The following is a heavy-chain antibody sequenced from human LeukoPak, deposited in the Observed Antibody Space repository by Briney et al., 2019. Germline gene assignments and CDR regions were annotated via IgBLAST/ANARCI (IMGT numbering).Heavy chain of an antibody. D-gene: IGHD3-22*01. J-gene: IGHJ3*02. CDR1: GYTFTSYG. V-gene: IGHV1-18*04. CDR2: ISAYNGNT. Sequence: GASVKVSCKASGYTFTSYGISWVRQAPGQGLEWMGWISAYNGNTNYAQKLQGRVTTTTDTSTSTAYMELRSLRSDDTAVYYCARGHYYDSSGYYSDAFDIWGQGTMVTVSS. CDR3: ARGHYYDSSGYYSDAFDI.